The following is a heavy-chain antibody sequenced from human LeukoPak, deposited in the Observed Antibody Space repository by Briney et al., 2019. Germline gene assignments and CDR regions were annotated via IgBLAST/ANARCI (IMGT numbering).Heavy chain of an antibody. CDR3: ARAGGSYTFVDY. CDR2: IYYSGST. D-gene: IGHD1-26*01. V-gene: IGHV4-59*12. Sequence: SETLSLTCTVSGGSISSYYWSWIRQPPGKGLEWIGYIYYSGSTNYNPSLKSRVTMSVDTSKNQFSLKLSSVTAADTAVYYCARAGGSYTFVDYWGQGTLVTVSS. CDR1: GGSISSYY. J-gene: IGHJ4*02.